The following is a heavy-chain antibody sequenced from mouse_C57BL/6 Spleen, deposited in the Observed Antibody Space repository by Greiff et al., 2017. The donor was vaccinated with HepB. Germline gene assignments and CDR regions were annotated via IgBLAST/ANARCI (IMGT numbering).Heavy chain of an antibody. J-gene: IGHJ2*01. CDR1: GFTFSDYG. CDR2: ISSGSSTI. V-gene: IGHV5-17*01. Sequence: EVKLVESGGGLVKPGGSLTLSCAASGFTFSDYGLHWVRQAPEKGLEWVAYISSGSSTIYYADTVKGRFTISRDNAKNTLFLQMTSLRSEDTAMYYCARNYYGSSLDYWGQGTTLTVSS. D-gene: IGHD1-1*01. CDR3: ARNYYGSSLDY.